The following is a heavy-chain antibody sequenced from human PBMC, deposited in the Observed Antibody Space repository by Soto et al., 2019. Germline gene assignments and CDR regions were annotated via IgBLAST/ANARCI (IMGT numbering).Heavy chain of an antibody. CDR3: ARSQGSSTSLEIYYYYYYGMDV. CDR2: IIPISGTA. D-gene: IGHD2-2*01. J-gene: IGHJ6*02. V-gene: IGHV1-69*01. Sequence: QVQLVQSGAEVXXPGXXXXXXXXXXGGTXSSYAISGVRQAPGQGLEWMGGIIPISGTANYAQKFQGRVTITADESTSTAYMELSSLRSEDTAVYYCARSQGSSTSLEIYYYYYYGMDVWGQGTTVTVSS. CDR1: GGTXSSYA.